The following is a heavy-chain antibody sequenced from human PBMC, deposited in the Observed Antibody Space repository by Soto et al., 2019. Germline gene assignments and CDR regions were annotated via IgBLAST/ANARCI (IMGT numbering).Heavy chain of an antibody. CDR1: GFTFSSYS. CDR3: ARDLQESLYGMDV. Sequence: EVQLVESGGGLVKPGGSLRLSCAASGFTFSSYSMNWVRQAPGKGLEWVSSISSSNSYIYYADSVKGRFTISRDNAKNSLYLQMNSLRAEDTAVYYCARDLQESLYGMDVWGQGTTVTVSS. J-gene: IGHJ6*02. V-gene: IGHV3-21*01. D-gene: IGHD3-10*01. CDR2: ISSSNSYI.